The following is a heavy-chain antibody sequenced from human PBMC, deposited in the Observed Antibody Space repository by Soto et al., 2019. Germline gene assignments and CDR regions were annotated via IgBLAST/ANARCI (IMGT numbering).Heavy chain of an antibody. J-gene: IGHJ4*02. CDR2: INTYSGKT. CDR3: ARRYGDPSSSTGFDY. D-gene: IGHD2-21*02. CDR1: GYTLGICS. V-gene: IGHV1-18*01. Sequence: QVQLVQSGPEVKRPGASLKVSCKASGYTLGICSITWVRQAPGQGPEWLGGINTYSGKTYYAQKVQGRVTLTTDTSTSTAYMDMRSPSAYDTAVYYCARRYGDPSSSTGFDYWGQGTLVSVSS.